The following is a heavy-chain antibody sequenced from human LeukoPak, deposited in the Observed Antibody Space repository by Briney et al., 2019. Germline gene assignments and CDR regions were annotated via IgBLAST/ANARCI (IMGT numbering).Heavy chain of an antibody. CDR1: GYTFTSYG. D-gene: IGHD3-10*01. V-gene: IGHV1-18*03. J-gene: IGHJ4*02. CDR2: ISAYNGNT. CDR3: ARGPNVLLWFGESPTFDY. Sequence: ASVKVSCKASGYTFTSYGISWVRQAPRQGLEWMGWISAYNGNTNYAQKLQGRVTMTTDTSTSTAYMELRSLRSDDMAVYCCARGPNVLLWFGESPTFDYWGQGTLVTVSS.